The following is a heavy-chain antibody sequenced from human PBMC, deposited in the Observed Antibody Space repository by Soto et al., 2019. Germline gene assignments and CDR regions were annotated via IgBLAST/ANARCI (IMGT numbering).Heavy chain of an antibody. CDR3: ARDNDRLQLGGNYYYMLDV. Sequence: QVQLVQSGAEMKEPGSSVKVSCKTSGGTFSSSAISWLRQAPGQGLEWMGGILPLFRTPDYAQKFQGRVTIAADESTSTAYMELSSLRSEDTAVDYCARDNDRLQLGGNYYYMLDVWGQGTTITVSS. D-gene: IGHD4-4*01. CDR1: GGTFSSSA. CDR2: ILPLFRTP. V-gene: IGHV1-69*12. J-gene: IGHJ6*02.